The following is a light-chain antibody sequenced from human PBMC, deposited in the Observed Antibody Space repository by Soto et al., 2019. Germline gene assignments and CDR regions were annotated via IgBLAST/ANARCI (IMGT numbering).Light chain of an antibody. CDR1: SSDVGGYNY. V-gene: IGLV2-14*01. Sequence: QSVLTQPASVSGSPGQSITISCTGTSSDVGGYNYVSWYQQQPGKAPKLMIYDVTNRPSGVSNRFSGSKSGNTASLTISGLQAEDEADYYCSSYTSSSTPLVFGGGTKVTVL. CDR2: DVT. J-gene: IGLJ3*02. CDR3: SSYTSSSTPLV.